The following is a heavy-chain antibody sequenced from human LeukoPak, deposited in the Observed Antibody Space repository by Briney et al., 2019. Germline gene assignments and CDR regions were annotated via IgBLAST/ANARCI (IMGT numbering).Heavy chain of an antibody. J-gene: IGHJ6*02. Sequence: ASVRVSCKASGYTFIIYGITWVRQAPGQGLEWMGWISTYNGNTNYAQKLQDRVTMTRVTSTSTVYMELRNLRSDDTAMYYCARWGPVTTTSRVYDYYGMDVWGQGTTVTVSS. CDR2: ISTYNGNT. D-gene: IGHD4-17*01. CDR3: ARWGPVTTTSRVYDYYGMDV. CDR1: GYTFIIYG. V-gene: IGHV1-18*01.